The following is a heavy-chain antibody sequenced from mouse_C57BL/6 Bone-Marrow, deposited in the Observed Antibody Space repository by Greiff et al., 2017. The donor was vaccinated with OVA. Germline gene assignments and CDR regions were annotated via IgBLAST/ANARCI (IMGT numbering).Heavy chain of an antibody. CDR2: INYDGSST. J-gene: IGHJ4*01. Sequence: EVQVVESEGGLVQPGSSMKLSCTASGFTFSDYYMAWVRQVPEKGLEWVANINYDGSSTYYLDSLKSRFIISRDNAKNILYLQMSSLKSEDTATYYCARDREYYGSSYYAMDYWGQGTSVTVSS. V-gene: IGHV5-16*01. D-gene: IGHD1-1*01. CDR1: GFTFSDYY. CDR3: ARDREYYGSSYYAMDY.